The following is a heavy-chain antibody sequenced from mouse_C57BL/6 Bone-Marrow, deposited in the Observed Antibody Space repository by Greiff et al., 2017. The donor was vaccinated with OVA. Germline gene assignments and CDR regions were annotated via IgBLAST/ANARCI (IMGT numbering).Heavy chain of an antibody. D-gene: IGHD2-3*01. CDR2: IYPGDGDT. V-gene: IGHV1-82*01. Sequence: VKVVESGPELVKPGASVKISCKASGYAFSSSWMNWVKQRPGKGLEWIGRIYPGDGDTNYNGKFKGKATLTADKSSSTAYMQLSSLTSEDSAVYFCARGGLLFAYWGQGTLVTVSA. J-gene: IGHJ3*01. CDR1: GYAFSSSW. CDR3: ARGGLLFAY.